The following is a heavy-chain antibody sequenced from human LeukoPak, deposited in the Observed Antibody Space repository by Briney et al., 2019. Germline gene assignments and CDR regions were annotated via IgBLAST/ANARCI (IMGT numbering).Heavy chain of an antibody. V-gene: IGHV5-51*01. Sequence: GESLKISCQGSGYSFPSNWIGWVRQMPGIGREWMGIIYPGDSDTRYSPSFQGQVTISADKSISTAYLQWSSLKASDTAMYYCARPGSIAVVGSYFDYWGQGTLVTVSS. J-gene: IGHJ4*02. CDR3: ARPGSIAVVGSYFDY. D-gene: IGHD6-19*01. CDR2: IYPGDSDT. CDR1: GYSFPSNW.